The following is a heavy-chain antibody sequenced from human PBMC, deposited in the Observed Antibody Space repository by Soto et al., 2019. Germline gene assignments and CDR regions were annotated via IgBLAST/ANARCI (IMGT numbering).Heavy chain of an antibody. V-gene: IGHV4-34*01. CDR3: ARVERGTATTVVDAFDI. CDR1: GGFVTSGSYY. CDR2: MSHSGGT. D-gene: IGHD1-1*01. Sequence: PSETLSLTCAVYGGFVTSGSYYWSWIRQPPGKGLEWIGEMSHSGGTHFNPSLKSRVTISVDTSKNQFTLKMSSVTAADTALYYCARVERGTATTVVDAFDIWGPGTMVTASS. J-gene: IGHJ3*02.